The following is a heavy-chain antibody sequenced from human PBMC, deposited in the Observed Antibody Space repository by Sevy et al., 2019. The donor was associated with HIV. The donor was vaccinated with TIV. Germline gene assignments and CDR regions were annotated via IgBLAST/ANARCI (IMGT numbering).Heavy chain of an antibody. CDR1: GFTFGNAW. CDR3: TTEAVHDYGDHGEGY. D-gene: IGHD4-17*01. J-gene: IGHJ4*02. V-gene: IGHV3-15*01. CDR2: IKSKTDGGTT. Sequence: RGSLRLSCAASGFTFGNAWMSWVRQAPGKGLEWVGRIKSKTDGGTTDYAAPVKGRFTISRDDSKNTLYLQMNSLKTEDTAVYYCTTEAVHDYGDHGEGYWGQGTLVTVSS.